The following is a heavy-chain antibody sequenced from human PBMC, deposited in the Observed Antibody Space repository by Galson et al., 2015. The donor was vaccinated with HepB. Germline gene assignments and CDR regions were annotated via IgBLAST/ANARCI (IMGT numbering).Heavy chain of an antibody. Sequence: SVKVSCKASGYTFTGYYMHWVRQAPGQGLEWMGWINPNSGGTNYAQKFQGWVTMTRDTSISTAYMELSRLRSDDTAAYYCARGYGSGSYWNYYYYGMDVWGQGTTVTVSS. CDR2: INPNSGGT. CDR1: GYTFTGYY. CDR3: ARGYGSGSYWNYYYYGMDV. V-gene: IGHV1-2*04. J-gene: IGHJ6*02. D-gene: IGHD3-10*01.